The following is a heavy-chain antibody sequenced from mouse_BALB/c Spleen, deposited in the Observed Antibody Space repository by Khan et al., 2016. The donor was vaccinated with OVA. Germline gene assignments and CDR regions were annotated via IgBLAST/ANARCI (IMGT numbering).Heavy chain of an antibody. CDR1: GYTFTSYV. CDR3: LRYCFDDGSAYEGFAY. J-gene: IGHJ3*01. Sequence: VQLKESGPELVKPGASVKMSCKASGYTFTSYVMHWVKQKPRQGLEWIGYISPNSDGSKYNEKFRGKATLTSDKSSSTAYMELSSLTSEDSAVYYCLRYCFDDGSAYEGFAYWGQGTLVTVSA. CDR2: ISPNSDGS. V-gene: IGHV1S136*01. D-gene: IGHD1-1*01.